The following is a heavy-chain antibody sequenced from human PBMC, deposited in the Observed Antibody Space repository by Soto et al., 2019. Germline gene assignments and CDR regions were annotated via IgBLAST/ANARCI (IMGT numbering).Heavy chain of an antibody. CDR3: ASIAVAEGFDP. CDR1: GFSVSINY. D-gene: IGHD6-19*01. CDR2: INADGSS. V-gene: IGHV3-53*02. Sequence: EVQLVETGGDLIQPGGSLRLSCVASGFSVSINYMSWVRQDPGKGLEWVSIINADGSSYYADSVKGRFTISRDNSKNTVDLQMNSLRAEDTAVYYCASIAVAEGFDPWGQGTLVTVSS. J-gene: IGHJ5*02.